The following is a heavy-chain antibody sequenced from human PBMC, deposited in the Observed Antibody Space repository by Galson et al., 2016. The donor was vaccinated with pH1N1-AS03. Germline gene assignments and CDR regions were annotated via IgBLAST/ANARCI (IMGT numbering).Heavy chain of an antibody. CDR3: ARRPTGIDY. D-gene: IGHD3-10*01. Sequence: SETLSLTCTVSGGSINSSSYYWGWIRQPPGKGLEWIGEIIIGRGLPPTYTPSLKRRVTISIDTSRGELSLKLRSVSAADTGVHYCARRPTGIDYWGQGVQVTVSS. V-gene: IGHV4-39*07. CDR2: IIGRGLP. J-gene: IGHJ4*02. CDR1: GGSINSSSYY.